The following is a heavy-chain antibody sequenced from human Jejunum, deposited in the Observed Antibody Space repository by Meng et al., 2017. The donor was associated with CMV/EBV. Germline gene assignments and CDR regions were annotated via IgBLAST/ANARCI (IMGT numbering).Heavy chain of an antibody. CDR2: IYHTGNI. CDR3: ARMVAYPLAFYFDP. CDR1: GGSLNTYY. Sequence: VSGGSLNTYYWSWIRQPPGKGLEWIGYIYHTGNINYNPSLKSRVTISIDGSKTHFSLKLTSVTAADTAVYYCARMVAYPLAFYFDPWGQGTLVTVSS. V-gene: IGHV4-59*01. D-gene: IGHD2-15*01. J-gene: IGHJ5*02.